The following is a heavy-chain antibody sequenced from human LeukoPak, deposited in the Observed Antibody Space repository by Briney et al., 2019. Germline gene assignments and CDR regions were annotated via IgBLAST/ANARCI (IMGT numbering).Heavy chain of an antibody. CDR1: GFTFTNDW. CDR2: IRSKANSYAT. Sequence: PGGSLRLSCAASGFTFTNDWMNWVRQASGKGLEWVGRIRSKANSYATTDVASVRGRFSISRDDSKNTAYLQMNSLKTEDTAVYYCTRPSYDSSVSGVVYWGQGTLVTVSS. CDR3: TRPSYDSSVSGVVY. J-gene: IGHJ4*02. V-gene: IGHV3-73*01. D-gene: IGHD3-22*01.